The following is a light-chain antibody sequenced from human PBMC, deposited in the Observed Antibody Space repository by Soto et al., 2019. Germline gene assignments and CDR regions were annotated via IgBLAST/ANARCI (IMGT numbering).Light chain of an antibody. CDR1: QSISSN. Sequence: EIVMTQSPATLSVSPGERATLSCRASQSISSNLAWYHQKPGQAPRHLIYGASTRATGIPARFSGSGSGTEFTLTISSLQSEDFAVYYCQQYSIWPYTFGQGTKLEIK. V-gene: IGKV3-15*01. CDR3: QQYSIWPYT. J-gene: IGKJ2*01. CDR2: GAS.